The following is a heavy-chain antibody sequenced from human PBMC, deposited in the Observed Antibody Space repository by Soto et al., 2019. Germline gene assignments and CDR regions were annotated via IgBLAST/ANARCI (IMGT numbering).Heavy chain of an antibody. J-gene: IGHJ6*02. CDR1: GFTFSSYS. CDR2: ISSSSSYI. V-gene: IGHV3-21*01. CDR3: ARGVLYSRYGMDV. Sequence: RRLSCAASGFTFSSYSMNWVRQAPGKGLEWVSSISSSSSYIYYADSVKGRFTISRDNAKNSLYLQMNSLRAEDTAVYYCARGVLYSRYGMDVWGQGTTVTVSS. D-gene: IGHD2-8*01.